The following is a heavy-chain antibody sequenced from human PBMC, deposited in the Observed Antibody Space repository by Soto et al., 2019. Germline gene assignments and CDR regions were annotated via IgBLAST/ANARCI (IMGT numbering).Heavy chain of an antibody. CDR2: ISGSGGST. J-gene: IGHJ4*02. CDR1: GFTFSSYA. Sequence: EVQLLESGGGLVQPGGSLRLSCAASGFTFSSYAMSWVRQAPGKGLEWVSAISGSGGSTYYADSVKGRFTISRDNSKKTLYLQMNSLRAEDTAVYYCAKGLRDGDYKRQIAGVDYWGQGTLVTVSS. CDR3: AKGLRDGDYKRQIAGVDY. D-gene: IGHD4-17*01. V-gene: IGHV3-23*01.